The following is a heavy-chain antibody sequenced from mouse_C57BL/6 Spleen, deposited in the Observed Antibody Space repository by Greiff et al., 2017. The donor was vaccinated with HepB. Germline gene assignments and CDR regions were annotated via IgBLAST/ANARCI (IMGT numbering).Heavy chain of an antibody. CDR3: ARSLNWYYFDY. Sequence: EVQGVESGGGLVQPGGSLSLSCAASGFTFTDYYMSWVRQPPGKALEWLGFIRNKANGYTTEYSASVKGRFTISRDNSQSILYLQMNALRAEDSATYYCARSLNWYYFDYWGQGTTLTVSS. J-gene: IGHJ2*01. V-gene: IGHV7-3*01. CDR1: GFTFTDYY. CDR2: IRNKANGYTT. D-gene: IGHD4-1*02.